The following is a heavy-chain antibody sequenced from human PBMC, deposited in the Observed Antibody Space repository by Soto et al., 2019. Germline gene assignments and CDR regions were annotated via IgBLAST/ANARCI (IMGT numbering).Heavy chain of an antibody. Sequence: QVQLVQSGAEVKKPGASVKVSCKASGYTFTSYYMHWVRQAPGQGLEWMGIINPSGGSTSYAQKFQGRVTMTRDTSTITVYMELSSLRSEDTAVYYCARDGEGGYYGSGSYPTYGMDVWGQGTTVTVSS. D-gene: IGHD3-10*01. V-gene: IGHV1-46*01. CDR1: GYTFTSYY. J-gene: IGHJ6*02. CDR3: ARDGEGGYYGSGSYPTYGMDV. CDR2: INPSGGST.